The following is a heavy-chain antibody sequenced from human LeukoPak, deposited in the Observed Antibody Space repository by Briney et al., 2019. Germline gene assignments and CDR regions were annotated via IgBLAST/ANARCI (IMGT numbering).Heavy chain of an antibody. V-gene: IGHV3-74*01. Sequence: PGGSLRLSCAASGFTVSSYWMHWVRQVPGKGLMWVSRIKTDGSSTSYADSVKGRFTISRDNAKNTLYLQMNSLRAEDPAVHSCARDKTRGLGYSYSKSGNYFDYWGQGTLVTVSS. J-gene: IGHJ4*02. CDR2: IKTDGSST. CDR1: GFTVSSYW. CDR3: ARDKTRGLGYSYSKSGNYFDY. D-gene: IGHD5-18*01.